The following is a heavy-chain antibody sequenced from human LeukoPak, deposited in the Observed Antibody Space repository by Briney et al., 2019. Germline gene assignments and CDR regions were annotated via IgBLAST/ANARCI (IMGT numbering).Heavy chain of an antibody. Sequence: SETLSLTCTVSGVSISSSSSYWGWIRQPPGKSLEWLGSIYYSKNTYYNPSLKSRGTISADTSKNQLSLTLGSVSATDTAVYYCVSPRGFSYGYFDYWGQGTLVTVSS. CDR1: GVSISSSSSY. D-gene: IGHD5-18*01. CDR3: VSPRGFSYGYFDY. CDR2: IYYSKNT. J-gene: IGHJ4*02. V-gene: IGHV4-39*01.